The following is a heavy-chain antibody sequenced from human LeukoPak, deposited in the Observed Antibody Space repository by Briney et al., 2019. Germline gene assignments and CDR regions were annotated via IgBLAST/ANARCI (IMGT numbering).Heavy chain of an antibody. J-gene: IGHJ4*02. Sequence: PGVALRLSCAASGFTFSSYAMHWVRQAPGKGLEWVVVISYDGSNKYYADSVKGRFTISRDNSKNTLYLQMNSLKTEDTAVYYCTTGIRGDCGQGTLVTVSS. V-gene: IGHV3-30*04. CDR3: TTGIRGD. CDR2: ISYDGSNK. CDR1: GFTFSSYA.